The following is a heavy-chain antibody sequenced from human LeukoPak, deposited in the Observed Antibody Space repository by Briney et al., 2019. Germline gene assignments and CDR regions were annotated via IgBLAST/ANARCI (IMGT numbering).Heavy chain of an antibody. J-gene: IGHJ6*02. D-gene: IGHD4-17*01. Sequence: PGGSLRLSCAASGFTFSSYSMNWVRQAPGKGLEWVSSISSSSSYIYYADSVKVRFTISRDNAKNSLYLQMNSLRAEDTAVYYCARGSTVAAYYYYGMDVWGQGTTVTVSS. CDR2: ISSSSSYI. V-gene: IGHV3-21*01. CDR1: GFTFSSYS. CDR3: ARGSTVAAYYYYGMDV.